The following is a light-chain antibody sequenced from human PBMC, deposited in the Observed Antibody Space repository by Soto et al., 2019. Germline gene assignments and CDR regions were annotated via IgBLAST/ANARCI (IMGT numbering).Light chain of an antibody. J-gene: IGLJ1*01. CDR1: SSDVGGYDF. CDR3: SSYTSSHTRV. Sequence: QSALTQPASVSGSPGQSITISCTGTSSDVGGYDFVSWYQHHPGKVPKLIIYDVNIRSSGLSNRFSGSKSGNTASLTISGLQTEDEADYYCSSYTSSHTRVFGTGTKVTVL. V-gene: IGLV2-14*01. CDR2: DVN.